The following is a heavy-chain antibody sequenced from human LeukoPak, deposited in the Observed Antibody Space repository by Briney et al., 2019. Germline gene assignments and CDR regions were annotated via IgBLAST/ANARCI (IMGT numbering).Heavy chain of an antibody. CDR3: ARGAPIWFGELEGPYYYYMDV. CDR1: GGTFSSYA. J-gene: IGHJ6*03. D-gene: IGHD3-10*01. Sequence: SVKVSCKASGGTFSSYAISWVRQAPGQGLEWMGGIIPIFGTANYAQKFQGRVTITADESTSTAYMELSSLRSEDTAVYYCARGAPIWFGELEGPYYYYMDVWGKGTTVTISS. CDR2: IIPIFGTA. V-gene: IGHV1-69*13.